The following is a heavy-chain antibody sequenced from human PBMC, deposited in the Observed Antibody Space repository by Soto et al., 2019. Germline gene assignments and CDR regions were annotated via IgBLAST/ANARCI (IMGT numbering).Heavy chain of an antibody. J-gene: IGHJ6*02. CDR3: ARERAWKDGMDV. CDR2: IYRTGST. Sequence: SETLSLTCAVSGGSFTSNNWWTWVRQPPGQGLEWIGEIYRTGSTHYNPSLKSRVTISLDKSKNQFSLKLTAVTAADTAVYYCARERAWKDGMDVWGQGTTVTLSS. V-gene: IGHV4-4*02. D-gene: IGHD1-1*01. CDR1: GGSFTSNNW.